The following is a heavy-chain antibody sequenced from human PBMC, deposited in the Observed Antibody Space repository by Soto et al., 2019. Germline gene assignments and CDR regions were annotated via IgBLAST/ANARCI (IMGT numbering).Heavy chain of an antibody. CDR2: INPNCGGP. V-gene: IGHV1-2*02. CDR3: ARDPYYTSWIRGNDY. D-gene: IGHD1-26*01. J-gene: IGHJ4*01. Sequence: CLLHSPRQGLEWMGWINPNCGGPNYVQKIEGRVTMTRDTSISTAYMGLSRLRSEDTAVYYCARDPYYTSWIRGNDYWRHGTADTVSS.